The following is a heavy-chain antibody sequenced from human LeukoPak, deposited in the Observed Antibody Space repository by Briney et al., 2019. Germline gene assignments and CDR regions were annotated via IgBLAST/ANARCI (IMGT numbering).Heavy chain of an antibody. V-gene: IGHV1-8*01. D-gene: IGHD2-21*02. CDR1: GYTLSNYD. CDR3: ARAKAYCGGDCYRPYYFDY. Sequence: ASVKVSCEASGYTLSNYDINWIRQATGQGLDWMGWVSPKTGDTGYTQKFRGRVTMTWNTSINTAYMELRSLRSDDTAVYYCARAKAYCGGDCYRPYYFDYWGQGTLVTVSS. J-gene: IGHJ4*02. CDR2: VSPKTGDT.